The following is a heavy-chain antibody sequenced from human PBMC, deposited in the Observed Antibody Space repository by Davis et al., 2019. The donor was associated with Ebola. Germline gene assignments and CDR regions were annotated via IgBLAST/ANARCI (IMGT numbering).Heavy chain of an antibody. CDR1: GDSISSGSYY. Sequence: SETLSLTCTVSGDSISSGSYYWAWIRQPAGKGLEWIGHVYTRGNTNYNPSLGSRVTISVDTSKNQFSLKLTSVTAADTAVYYCARRYLRGWYFDLWGRGTLVSVSS. V-gene: IGHV4-61*09. D-gene: IGHD3-9*01. J-gene: IGHJ2*01. CDR3: ARRYLRGWYFDL. CDR2: VYTRGNT.